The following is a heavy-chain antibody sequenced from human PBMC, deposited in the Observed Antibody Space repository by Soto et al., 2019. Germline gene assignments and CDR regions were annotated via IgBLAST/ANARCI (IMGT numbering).Heavy chain of an antibody. CDR2: ISDDGINK. J-gene: IGHJ4*02. CDR3: AKQTGSGSDYNVGSGGHFDH. CDR1: GFPFTTYA. D-gene: IGHD3-10*01. Sequence: GGSLRLSCAASGFPFTTYAMHWVRPAPGKGLEWVAFISDDGINKYYADSVKGRFTISRDNSKNTLHLHMTSLRAEDTAVYYCAKQTGSGSDYNVGSGGHFDHWGQGTLVTVS. V-gene: IGHV3-30-3*02.